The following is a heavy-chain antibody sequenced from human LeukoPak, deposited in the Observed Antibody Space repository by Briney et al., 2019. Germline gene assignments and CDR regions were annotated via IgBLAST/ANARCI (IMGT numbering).Heavy chain of an antibody. CDR2: IKEDGSEK. D-gene: IGHD6-19*01. CDR3: ARDPSGFIAVAGTDWFDP. J-gene: IGHJ5*02. CDR1: GFTFSSYW. Sequence: GGSLRLSCAVSGFTFSSYWMTWVRQAPGKGLEWVAKIKEDGSEKYYVDSVKGRFTISRDNSKNTLYLQMNSLRAEDTAVYYCARDPSGFIAVAGTDWFDPWGQGTLVTVSS. V-gene: IGHV3-7*01.